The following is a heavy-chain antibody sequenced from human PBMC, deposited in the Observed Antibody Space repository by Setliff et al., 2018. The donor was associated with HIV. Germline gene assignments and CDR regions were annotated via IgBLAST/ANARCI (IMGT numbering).Heavy chain of an antibody. V-gene: IGHV3-21*01. D-gene: IGHD2-15*01. Sequence: GGSLRLSCAASGFSVSSPYMSWVRQAPGKGLEWVSSISSRSTYIYYAESVKGRFTISRDNAKNSLYLQMNSLRAEDTAVYYCARDRIDIISDEPRDAFDIWGQGTMVTVSS. CDR3: ARDRIDIISDEPRDAFDI. CDR2: ISSRSTYI. CDR1: GFSVSSPY. J-gene: IGHJ3*02.